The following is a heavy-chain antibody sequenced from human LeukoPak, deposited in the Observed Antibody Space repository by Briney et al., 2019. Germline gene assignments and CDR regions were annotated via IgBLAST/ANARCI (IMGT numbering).Heavy chain of an antibody. Sequence: GGSLRLSCAASGFTLSSYETNWVRQAPGPGLEWVSYVSSSGGDMLYADSVKGRFTISRDNAKKSLYLQMNSLRDEDTAVYYCARVGGATAVTMYFEYWGQGTLVTVTS. D-gene: IGHD1-26*01. V-gene: IGHV3-48*02. CDR3: ARVGGATAVTMYFEY. J-gene: IGHJ4*02. CDR1: GFTLSSYE. CDR2: VSSSGGDM.